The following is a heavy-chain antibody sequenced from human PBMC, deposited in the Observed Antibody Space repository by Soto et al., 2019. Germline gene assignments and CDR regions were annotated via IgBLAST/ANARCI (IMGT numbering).Heavy chain of an antibody. Sequence: KVSCKASGGTFSSYAISCVRQAHGQGLEWMGGIIPIFGTANYAQKFQGRVTITADKSTSTGYMELSSRRSEDTAVYYCARPKGVVVPAANYYYYYGMDIWGQGTTVTV. J-gene: IGHJ6*02. V-gene: IGHV1-69*06. CDR3: ARPKGVVVPAANYYYYYGMDI. CDR1: GGTFSSYA. D-gene: IGHD2-2*01. CDR2: IIPIFGTA.